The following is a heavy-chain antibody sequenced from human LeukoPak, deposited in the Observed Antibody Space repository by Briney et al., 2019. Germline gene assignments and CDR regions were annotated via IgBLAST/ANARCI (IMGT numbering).Heavy chain of an antibody. D-gene: IGHD4-17*01. J-gene: IGHJ4*02. CDR1: GFTFSSYA. Sequence: PGGSLRLSCAASGFTFSSYAMSWVRQAPGKGLEGVSAISGSGGSTYYADSVKGRFTISRDNSKNTLYLQMNSLRAEDTAVYYCAKVRQFYGDFDYWGQGTLVTVSS. CDR3: AKVRQFYGDFDY. CDR2: ISGSGGST. V-gene: IGHV3-23*01.